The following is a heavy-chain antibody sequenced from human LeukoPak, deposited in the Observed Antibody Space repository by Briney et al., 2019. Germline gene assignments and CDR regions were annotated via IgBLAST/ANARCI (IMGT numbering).Heavy chain of an antibody. Sequence: ASVKVSCKASGGTFSSYAITWVRQAPGQGLEWIGGIIPVFGTPNYAQNFRGRVTITTDESTSTAYMELSSLRSEDTAVYYCASGPYGDYPTSWTTRPKYFQHWGQGTLVTVSS. CDR1: GGTFSSYA. D-gene: IGHD4-17*01. J-gene: IGHJ1*01. V-gene: IGHV1-69*05. CDR3: ASGPYGDYPTSWTTRPKYFQH. CDR2: IIPVFGTP.